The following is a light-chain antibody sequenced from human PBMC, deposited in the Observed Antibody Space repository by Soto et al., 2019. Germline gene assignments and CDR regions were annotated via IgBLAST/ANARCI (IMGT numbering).Light chain of an antibody. CDR2: EVT. Sequence: QSALTQPASVSGSPGQSISISCTGTSSDVGGYNYVSWYQHHPDKAPKLIIYEVTNRPSGISNRFSGSKSGNTASLTISGLQTEDEADYYCSSYTVRRTVVFGGGTKVTVL. J-gene: IGLJ2*01. V-gene: IGLV2-14*01. CDR3: SSYTVRRTVV. CDR1: SSDVGGYNY.